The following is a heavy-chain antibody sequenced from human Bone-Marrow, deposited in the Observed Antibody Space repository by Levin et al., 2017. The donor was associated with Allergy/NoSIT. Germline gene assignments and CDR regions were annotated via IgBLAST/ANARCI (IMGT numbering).Heavy chain of an antibody. Sequence: GGSLRLSCAASGFTFSTFWMTWVRQAPGKGLEWVANIKHDGSEKHYIDSVRGRFTISRDNAKNSLYLQMNNLRAEDTAVYYCARSGGLDYWGQETLVTVSS. CDR1: GFTFSTFW. CDR2: IKHDGSEK. CDR3: ARSGGLDY. D-gene: IGHD3-10*01. J-gene: IGHJ4*02. V-gene: IGHV3-7*01.